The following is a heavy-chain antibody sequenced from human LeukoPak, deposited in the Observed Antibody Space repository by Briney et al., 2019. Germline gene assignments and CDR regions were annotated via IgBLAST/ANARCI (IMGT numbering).Heavy chain of an antibody. Sequence: SGTLSLTCTVSGGSISSYYWSWIRQPPGKGLEWIGYIYYSGSTNYNPSLKSRVTISVDTSKNQFSLKLSSVTAADTAVYYCASRTTYYCDSSGFDYWGQGTLVTVSS. CDR1: GGSISSYY. J-gene: IGHJ4*02. V-gene: IGHV4-59*12. CDR2: IYYSGST. CDR3: ASRTTYYCDSSGFDY. D-gene: IGHD3-22*01.